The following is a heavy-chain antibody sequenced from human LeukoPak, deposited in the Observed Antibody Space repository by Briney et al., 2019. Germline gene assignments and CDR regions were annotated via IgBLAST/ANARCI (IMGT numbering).Heavy chain of an antibody. CDR1: GGSFSGYY. CDR3: ARGEGYYYGSGSYSPFDY. D-gene: IGHD3-10*01. J-gene: IGHJ4*02. CDR2: INHSGST. V-gene: IGHV4-34*01. Sequence: PSETLSLTCAVYGGSFSGYYWSWIRQPPGKGLEWIGEINHSGSTNYNPSLKSRVTTSVDTSKNQFSLKLSSVTAADTAVYYCARGEGYYYGSGSYSPFDYWGQGTLVTVSS.